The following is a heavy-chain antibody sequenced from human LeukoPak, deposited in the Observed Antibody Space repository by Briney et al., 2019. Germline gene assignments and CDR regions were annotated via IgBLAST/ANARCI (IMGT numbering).Heavy chain of an antibody. CDR3: ARDNPYGDYVDY. D-gene: IGHD4-17*01. V-gene: IGHV3-23*01. Sequence: SGGSLRLSCAASGFTFSTYGMSWVRQAPGKGLEWVSAIGGSGGGTYYADSVKGRFTISRDNAKNSLYLQMNSLRAEDTAVYYCARDNPYGDYVDYWGQGTLVTVSS. J-gene: IGHJ4*02. CDR1: GFTFSTYG. CDR2: IGGSGGGT.